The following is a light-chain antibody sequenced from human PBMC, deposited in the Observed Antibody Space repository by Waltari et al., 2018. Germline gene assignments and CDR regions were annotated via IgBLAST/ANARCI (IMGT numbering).Light chain of an antibody. Sequence: EIVLTQSPATLSVSPGESATLSCRASKSFSNNLPWYQQKPGQAPRLLIYGASTRATGFPGRFSGSVSGTEFTLTISSLQSDDSAVYYCQQYSTWPPITFGQGTRLEIK. V-gene: IGKV3-15*01. CDR2: GAS. CDR3: QQYSTWPPIT. J-gene: IGKJ5*01. CDR1: KSFSNN.